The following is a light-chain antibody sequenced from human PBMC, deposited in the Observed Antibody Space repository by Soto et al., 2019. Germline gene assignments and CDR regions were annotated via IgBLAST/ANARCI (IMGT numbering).Light chain of an antibody. V-gene: IGKV1-5*01. CDR1: QSISSW. CDR2: DAS. CDR3: QQYNSYSHT. J-gene: IGKJ2*01. Sequence: DIPMTQSPSTLSASVGDRVTITCRASQSISSWLAWYQQKPGKAPKLLIYDASSLESGVPSRFSGSGSGTEFTLTISSLQPDDFATSCCQQYNSYSHTFGQGTKLEIK.